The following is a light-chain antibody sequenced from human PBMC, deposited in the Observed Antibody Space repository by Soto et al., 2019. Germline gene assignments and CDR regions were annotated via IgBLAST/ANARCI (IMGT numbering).Light chain of an antibody. Sequence: EIVLTQSPGTLSLSPGERATLSCRASQSVSSSFLAWYQQKPGQAPRLLIYAASTRATGIPARFSGSGSGTEFTLTIRSLQSEDFAVYYCQQYNNWSFGQGTRLEIK. CDR1: QSVSSS. CDR3: QQYNNWS. V-gene: IGKV3-15*01. CDR2: AAS. J-gene: IGKJ5*01.